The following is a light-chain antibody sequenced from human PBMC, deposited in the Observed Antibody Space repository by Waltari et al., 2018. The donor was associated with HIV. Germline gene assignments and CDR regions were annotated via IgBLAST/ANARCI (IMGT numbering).Light chain of an antibody. V-gene: IGLV6-57*02. Sequence: KFMLTQPHSVSESPGRTVTISCTGSSGNIARNYVQWYRQRPGSAPTTVIYEATKRPSGVPDRFFGSIASSSNSASLTISGLRTEDEADYYCHSYDGSNWVFGGGTKLTVL. CDR3: HSYDGSNWV. J-gene: IGLJ3*02. CDR2: EAT. CDR1: SGNIARNY.